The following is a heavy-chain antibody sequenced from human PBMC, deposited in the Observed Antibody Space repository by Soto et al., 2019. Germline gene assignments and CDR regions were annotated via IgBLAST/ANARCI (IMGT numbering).Heavy chain of an antibody. D-gene: IGHD6-19*01. CDR1: GFTFITYP. CDR3: ARVYSGSGWYGTGDY. CDR2: ISYDGTNK. V-gene: IGHV3-30-3*01. Sequence: QVQLVESGGGLVQPGRSLRLSCAASGFTFITYPIHWVRQAPGKGLEWVAVISYDGTNKYYADSVKGRFTISRDISKNTMYLQMNSLRLEDTAVYYCARVYSGSGWYGTGDYWGPGTLVTVSS. J-gene: IGHJ4*02.